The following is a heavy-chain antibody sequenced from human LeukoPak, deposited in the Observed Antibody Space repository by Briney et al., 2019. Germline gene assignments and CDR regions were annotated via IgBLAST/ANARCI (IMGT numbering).Heavy chain of an antibody. Sequence: PSETLSLTCTVSGDSISSSFYYWGWIRQPPGKGLEWIGSIFYSGSTYYNPSLKSRVTISIDTSKNQFSLKLSSVTAADTAVYYCARDAVVPAAINYYYYYMDVWGKGTTVTVSS. J-gene: IGHJ6*03. CDR1: GDSISSSFYY. D-gene: IGHD2-2*01. CDR2: IFYSGST. CDR3: ARDAVVPAAINYYYYYMDV. V-gene: IGHV4-39*02.